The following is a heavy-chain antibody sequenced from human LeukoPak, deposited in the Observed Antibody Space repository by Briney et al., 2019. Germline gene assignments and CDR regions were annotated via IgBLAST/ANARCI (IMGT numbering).Heavy chain of an antibody. Sequence: ASVKVSCRASGYTFTGYYMHWVRQAPGQGLEWMGWINPNSGGTNYAQKSQGRVTMTRDTSISTAYMELSRLRSDDTAVYYCARGSATVVTALFPPDYWGQGTLVTVSS. J-gene: IGHJ4*02. D-gene: IGHD4-23*01. CDR3: ARGSATVVTALFPPDY. CDR1: GYTFTGYY. CDR2: INPNSGGT. V-gene: IGHV1-2*02.